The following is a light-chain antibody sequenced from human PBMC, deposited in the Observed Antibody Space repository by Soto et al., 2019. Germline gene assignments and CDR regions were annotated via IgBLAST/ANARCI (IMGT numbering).Light chain of an antibody. CDR2: AAS. CDR3: QQYRTYT. J-gene: IGKJ2*01. Sequence: DIQLTQSPSFLSASVGDRVTITCRASQGISSYVAWYQQKPGKAPKLLIYAASTLQSGVPSRFSGSGSGTESTLTTSLPQPEHFAEYDGQQYRTYTFGQGTKVE. CDR1: QGISSY. V-gene: IGKV1-9*01.